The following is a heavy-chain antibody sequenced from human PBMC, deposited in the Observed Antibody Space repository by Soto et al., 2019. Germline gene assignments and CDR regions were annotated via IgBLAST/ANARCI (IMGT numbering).Heavy chain of an antibody. Sequence: ASVKVSCKASGYTFTGYYMHWVRQAPGQGLEWMGWINPNSGGTNYAQKFQGRVTMTRDTSISTAYMELSRLRSDDTAVYYCASYDSSGYPKQDYYYYYGMDVWGQGTKVPVSS. CDR3: ASYDSSGYPKQDYYYYYGMDV. J-gene: IGHJ6*02. CDR2: INPNSGGT. V-gene: IGHV1-2*02. CDR1: GYTFTGYY. D-gene: IGHD3-22*01.